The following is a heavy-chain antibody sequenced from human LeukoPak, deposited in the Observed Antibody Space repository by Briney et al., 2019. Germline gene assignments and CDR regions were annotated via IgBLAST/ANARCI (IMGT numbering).Heavy chain of an antibody. CDR1: GFTFSSYA. Sequence: PGGSLRLSCAASGFTFSSYAMSWVRQAPGKGLEWVSAISGSGGSTYYAGSVKGRFTISRDNSKNTLYLQMNSLRADDTAVYYCAKGDYAGVPRNLDYWGQGTLVTVSS. J-gene: IGHJ4*02. V-gene: IGHV3-23*01. CDR2: ISGSGGST. CDR3: AKGDYAGVPRNLDY. D-gene: IGHD4-17*01.